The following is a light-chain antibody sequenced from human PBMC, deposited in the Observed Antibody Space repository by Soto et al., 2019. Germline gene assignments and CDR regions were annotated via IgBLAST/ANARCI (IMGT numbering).Light chain of an antibody. J-gene: IGKJ1*01. Sequence: EVVMTQSPATLSVSPGERATLSCRASQSVNNNLAWYQKRPGQAPTLLISGASTRAAGIPDRFSGSGSGTEFTLSISSLQSEDGAVYYCQQYNNWPPWTFGQGTKVEIK. CDR1: QSVNNN. CDR2: GAS. V-gene: IGKV3-15*01. CDR3: QQYNNWPPWT.